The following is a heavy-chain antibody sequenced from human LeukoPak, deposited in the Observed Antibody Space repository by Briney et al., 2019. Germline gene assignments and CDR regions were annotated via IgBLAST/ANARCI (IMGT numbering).Heavy chain of an antibody. D-gene: IGHD5-18*01. CDR3: ARAIQLWSPPPERQHIYFDY. CDR1: GYTFTGYY. V-gene: IGHV1-2*02. Sequence: GASVKVSCKASGYTFTGYYMHWVRQAPGQGLEWMGWINPNSGGTNCAQKFQGRVTMTRDTSISTAYMELSRLRSDDTAVYYCARAIQLWSPPPERQHIYFDYWGQGTLVTVSS. J-gene: IGHJ4*02. CDR2: INPNSGGT.